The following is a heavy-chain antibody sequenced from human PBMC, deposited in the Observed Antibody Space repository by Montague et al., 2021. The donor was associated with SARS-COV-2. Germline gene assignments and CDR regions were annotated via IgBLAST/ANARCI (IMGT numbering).Heavy chain of an antibody. J-gene: IGHJ4*02. CDR2: IYYTGSV. Sequence: SETLSLTCTVSGDSISSYYWSWIRQPPGKGQEWIGYIYYTGSVNYNPSLKRRVTISVDTAKNQFSLKLSSVTAADTAVYDCAGGSGDYWGQGTLVTVSS. D-gene: IGHD7-27*01. CDR1: GDSISSYY. CDR3: AGGSGDY. V-gene: IGHV4-59*01.